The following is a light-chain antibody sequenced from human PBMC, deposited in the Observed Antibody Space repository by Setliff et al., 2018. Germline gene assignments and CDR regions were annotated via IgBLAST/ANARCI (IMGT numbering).Light chain of an antibody. Sequence: QSALTQPPSVSGAPGQRVTISCTGSSSNIGAGYDVHWYQQVPGTAPKLLIFANSNRPSGVPDRFSGSKSGTSASLAITGLQAGDEADYYCQSYDSSLSGRVFGTGTKVTVL. J-gene: IGLJ1*01. CDR3: QSYDSSLSGRV. CDR1: SSNIGAGYD. CDR2: ANS. V-gene: IGLV1-40*01.